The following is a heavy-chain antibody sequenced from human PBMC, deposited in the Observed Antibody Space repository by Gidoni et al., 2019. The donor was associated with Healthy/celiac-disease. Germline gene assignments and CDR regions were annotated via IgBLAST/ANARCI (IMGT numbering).Heavy chain of an antibody. CDR2: ISGSGGST. D-gene: IGHD5-18*01. CDR1: GFTFSSCA. Sequence: EVQLLESGGGLVQPGGSLRLSCAASGFTFSSCAMSWVRHAPGKGLEWVSAISGSGGSTYYADSVKGRFTISRDNSNTTLYLQMNSLRAEDMAVYYCAKVKSTWIQLWLQYFDYWGQGTLVTVSS. CDR3: AKVKSTWIQLWLQYFDY. J-gene: IGHJ4*02. V-gene: IGHV3-23*01.